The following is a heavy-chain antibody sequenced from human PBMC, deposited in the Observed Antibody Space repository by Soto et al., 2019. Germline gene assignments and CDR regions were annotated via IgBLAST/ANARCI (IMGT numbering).Heavy chain of an antibody. Sequence: SETLSLPCPVSGGSISSYYWSWIRQPPGKGLEWIGYISYSGSTNYNPSLKSRVTISVDTSKSQFSLKLSSVTAADTAVYYCARAGIAAAGTKKNRSYFYGMDVWGQGTTVTV. CDR1: GGSISSYY. CDR2: ISYSGST. J-gene: IGHJ6*02. V-gene: IGHV4-59*01. CDR3: ARAGIAAAGTKKNRSYFYGMDV. D-gene: IGHD6-13*01.